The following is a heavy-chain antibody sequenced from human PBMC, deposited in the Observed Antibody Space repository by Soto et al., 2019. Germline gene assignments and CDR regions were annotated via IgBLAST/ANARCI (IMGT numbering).Heavy chain of an antibody. CDR1: GYTFTSYY. V-gene: IGHV1-46*03. Sequence: GASVKASCKSSGYTFTSYYMHWVRQAPGQGLEWMGIINPSGGSTSYAQKFQGRVTMTRDTSTSTVYMELSSLRSEDTAVYYCARAGSSWSFDYWGQGTLVTVSS. CDR3: ARAGSSWSFDY. D-gene: IGHD6-13*01. CDR2: INPSGGST. J-gene: IGHJ4*02.